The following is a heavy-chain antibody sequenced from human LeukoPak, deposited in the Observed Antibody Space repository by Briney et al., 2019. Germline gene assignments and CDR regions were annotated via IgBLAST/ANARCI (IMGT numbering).Heavy chain of an antibody. J-gene: IGHJ4*02. CDR2: IYYSGST. CDR3: ARVVRVAAAGNYYFDY. V-gene: IGHV4-31*03. CDR1: GGSISSGGSY. Sequence: SETLSLTCTVSGGSISSGGSYWSWIRQHPGKGLEWIGYIYYSGSTYYNPSLKSRVTISVDTSKNQFSLKLSSVTAADTAVYYCARVVRVAAAGNYYFDYWGQGTLVTVSS. D-gene: IGHD6-13*01.